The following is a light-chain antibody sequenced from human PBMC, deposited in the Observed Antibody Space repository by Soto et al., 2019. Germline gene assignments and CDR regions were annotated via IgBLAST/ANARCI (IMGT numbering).Light chain of an antibody. CDR3: TSWTTSTTMI. CDR2: DVN. V-gene: IGLV2-14*03. Sequence: QSALTQPASVSGSPGQSITISCTGTSSDIGAYNFVSWYQPHPGKAPKLMLYDVNIRPSGVSNRVSGSKSGNTASLTISVLQAEDEADYYCTSWTTSTTMIFGGGTKLTVL. J-gene: IGLJ2*01. CDR1: SSDIGAYNF.